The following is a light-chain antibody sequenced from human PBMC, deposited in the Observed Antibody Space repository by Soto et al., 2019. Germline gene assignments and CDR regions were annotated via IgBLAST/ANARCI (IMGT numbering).Light chain of an antibody. CDR2: DAS. Sequence: EIVLTQSPATLSLSPGERATLSCRASQSVSSYLAWYQQKPGQAPRLLIYDASNRATGIPARFSGSGSGTDFTLTISSREPEDFAVYYCQQRSNWLLTFGGGTKVDIK. J-gene: IGKJ4*01. CDR3: QQRSNWLLT. CDR1: QSVSSY. V-gene: IGKV3-11*01.